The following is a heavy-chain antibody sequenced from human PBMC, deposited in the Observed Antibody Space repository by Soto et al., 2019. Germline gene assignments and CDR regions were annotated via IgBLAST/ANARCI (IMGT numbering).Heavy chain of an antibody. D-gene: IGHD5-12*01. Sequence: QVQLQESGPGLVKPSQTLSPTCTVSGGSISSDDSYWSWIRKPPGKGLEWIGYIYYSGSTYYNPYLKSRVTISVDTSKNQFSLKLNSVTAADTAVYYCASDRGGYERTDYWGQGTLVTVSS. J-gene: IGHJ4*02. CDR1: GGSISSDDSY. V-gene: IGHV4-30-4*01. CDR3: ASDRGGYERTDY. CDR2: IYYSGST.